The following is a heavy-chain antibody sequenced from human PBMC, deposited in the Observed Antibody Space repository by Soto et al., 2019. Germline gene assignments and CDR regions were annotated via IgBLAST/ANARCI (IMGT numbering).Heavy chain of an antibody. J-gene: IGHJ4*02. Sequence: GGSLRLYCAASGFTFRSYSMNWVRQAPGKGLEWVSYISSGSKTIFYADPVKGRFTVSRDNAKNSQYLQMNSLRDEDTAVYYCAREDILGTRSFDYWGQGTLVTVSS. V-gene: IGHV3-48*02. D-gene: IGHD1-7*01. CDR1: GFTFRSYS. CDR2: ISSGSKTI. CDR3: AREDILGTRSFDY.